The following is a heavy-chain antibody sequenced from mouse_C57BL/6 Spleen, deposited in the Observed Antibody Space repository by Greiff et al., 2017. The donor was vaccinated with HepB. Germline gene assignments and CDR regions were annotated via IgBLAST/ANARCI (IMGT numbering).Heavy chain of an antibody. J-gene: IGHJ3*01. D-gene: IGHD2-1*01. CDR2: IYIGNGYT. CDR3: AREAYGNPSWFAY. CDR1: GYTFTSYG. Sequence: DVKLQESGAELVRPGSSVKMPCKTSGYTFTSYGINWVKQRPGQGLEWIGYIYIGNGYTEYNEKFKGKVTLTSDTASSTAYMQLSSMTSEDSAIYFCAREAYGNPSWFAYWGQGTLVTVSA. V-gene: IGHV1-58*01.